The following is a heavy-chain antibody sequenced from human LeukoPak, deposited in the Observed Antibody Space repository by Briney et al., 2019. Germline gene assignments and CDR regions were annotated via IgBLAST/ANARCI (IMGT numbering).Heavy chain of an antibody. CDR1: GGSISSYY. J-gene: IGHJ4*02. D-gene: IGHD3-22*01. CDR2: IYYSGST. CDR3: ARGYYDSSGLDY. Sequence: SETLSLTCTVSGGSISSYYWSWIRQPPGKGLEWIGYIYYSGSTNYNPSLKSRVTISVDTSKNQFSLKLSSVTAADTAVYYCARGYYDSSGLDYWGQGTLVTVSS. V-gene: IGHV4-59*01.